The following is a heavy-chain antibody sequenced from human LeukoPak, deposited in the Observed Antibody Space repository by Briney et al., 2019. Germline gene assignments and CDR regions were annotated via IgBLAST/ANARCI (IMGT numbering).Heavy chain of an antibody. V-gene: IGHV1-2*06. CDR1: GYTFTGYY. D-gene: IGHD3-10*01. CDR2: INPNSGGT. J-gene: IGHJ6*02. Sequence: ASVTVSCTASGYTFTGYYMHWVRQAPGQGLEWMGRINPNSGGTNYGQKFQGRVTMTRDTSISTAYMELSRLRSDDTAVYYCARDRSGILGYYYYGMDVWGQGTTVTVSS. CDR3: ARDRSGILGYYYYGMDV.